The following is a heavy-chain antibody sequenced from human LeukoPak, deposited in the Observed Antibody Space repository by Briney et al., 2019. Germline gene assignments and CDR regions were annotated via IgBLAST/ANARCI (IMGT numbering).Heavy chain of an antibody. J-gene: IGHJ4*02. CDR2: TNQDGGAE. CDR3: TRWGPGESPFDY. CDR1: GFTFSRHW. Sequence: GGSLRLSCAASGFTFSRHWMTWVRQAPGKGLEWVATTNQDGGAEYYVDSVKGRFTISRDNAKNSLYLQMNSLRVEDTAVYYCTRWGPGESPFDYWGQGTLVAVSS. D-gene: IGHD7-27*01. V-gene: IGHV3-7*05.